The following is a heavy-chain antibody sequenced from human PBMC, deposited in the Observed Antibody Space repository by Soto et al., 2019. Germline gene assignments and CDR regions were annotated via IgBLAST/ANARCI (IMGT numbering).Heavy chain of an antibody. J-gene: IGHJ4*02. D-gene: IGHD3-10*01. CDR3: AKGSLLWFGELPD. V-gene: IGHV3-30*18. CDR2: ISYDGSNK. CDR1: GFTFSSYG. Sequence: QVQLVESGGGVVQPGRSLRLSCAASGFTFSSYGMHWVRQAPGKGLEWVAVISYDGSNKYYADSVKGRFTISRDNSKNTRYLQMNSLRAEDTAVYYCAKGSLLWFGELPDWGQGTLVTVSS.